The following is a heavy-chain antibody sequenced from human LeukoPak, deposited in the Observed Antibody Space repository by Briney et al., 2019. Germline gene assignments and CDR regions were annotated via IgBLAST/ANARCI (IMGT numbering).Heavy chain of an antibody. V-gene: IGHV4-39*07. CDR2: IYYSGST. CDR1: GGSISSSSYY. J-gene: IGHJ6*02. Sequence: SETLSLTCTVSGGSISSSSYYWGWIRQPPGKGLEWIGSIYYSGSTYYNPSLKSRGTISVDTSKNQFSLKLSSVTAADTAVYYCARGSITMVRGVIIPNYHYYYGMDVWGQGTTVTVSS. D-gene: IGHD3-10*01. CDR3: ARGSITMVRGVIIPNYHYYYGMDV.